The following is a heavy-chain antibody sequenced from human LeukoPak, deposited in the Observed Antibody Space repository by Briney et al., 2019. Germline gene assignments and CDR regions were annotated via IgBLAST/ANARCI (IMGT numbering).Heavy chain of an antibody. Sequence: PGGSLRLSCAASGFTFSSYEMNWVRQAPGKGLEWVSYISGSGSAIYYADSVKGRFTISRDNSKNTLYLQMNSLRAEDTAVYYCAKDLSAAAAGDYWGQGTLVTVSS. CDR1: GFTFSSYE. J-gene: IGHJ4*02. CDR2: ISGSGSAI. V-gene: IGHV3-48*03. CDR3: AKDLSAAAAGDY. D-gene: IGHD6-13*01.